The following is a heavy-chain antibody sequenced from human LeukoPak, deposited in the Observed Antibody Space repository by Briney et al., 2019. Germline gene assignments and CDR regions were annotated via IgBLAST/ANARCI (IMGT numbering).Heavy chain of an antibody. CDR3: ARGFLGLRFSSRSWFDP. D-gene: IGHD3-3*01. V-gene: IGHV4-34*01. Sequence: SETLSLTCAVYGGSFSGYYWSWIRQPPGKGLEWIGEINHSGSTNYNPSLKSRVTISVDTSKNQFSLKLSSVTAADTAVYYCARGFLGLRFSSRSWFDPWGQGTLVTVSS. CDR1: GGSFSGYY. J-gene: IGHJ5*02. CDR2: INHSGST.